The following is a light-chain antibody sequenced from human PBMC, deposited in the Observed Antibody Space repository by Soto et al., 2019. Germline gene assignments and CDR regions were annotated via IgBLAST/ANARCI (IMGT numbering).Light chain of an antibody. J-gene: IGKJ4*01. CDR2: DAS. CDR3: QQFNSYPQGLT. V-gene: IGKV1-13*02. CDR1: QGISSA. Sequence: AIQLTQSPSSLSASVGDRVTITCRASQGISSALAWYQQKPGKAPKLLIYDASSLESGVPSRFSGSGSGTDFTLTISSLQPEDFATYNCQQFNSYPQGLTFGGGTKVEIK.